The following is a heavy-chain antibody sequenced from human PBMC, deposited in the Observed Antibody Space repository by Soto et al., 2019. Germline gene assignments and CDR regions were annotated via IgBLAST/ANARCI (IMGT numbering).Heavy chain of an antibody. V-gene: IGHV4-31*03. J-gene: IGHJ4*02. CDR3: ATVRYFDRASDY. Sequence: SETLSLTCTVSGGSISSGGYYWSWIRQHPGKGLEWIGFIYYSGGTYYNPSLKSRLTISVDTSKNQFSLKLNSVTAADTAVYYCATVRYFDRASDYWAQGTLVTVSS. D-gene: IGHD3-9*01. CDR2: IYYSGGT. CDR1: GGSISSGGYY.